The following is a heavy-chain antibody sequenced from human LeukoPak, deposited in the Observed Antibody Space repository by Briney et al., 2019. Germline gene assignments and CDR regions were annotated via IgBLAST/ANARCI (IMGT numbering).Heavy chain of an antibody. D-gene: IGHD6-13*01. Sequence: SVKVSCKASGYTFTGYYMHWVRQAPGQGLEWMGRIIPNLGIANYAQKFQGRVTITADKSTSTAYMELSSLRSEDTAVYYCARDSSSSWYYYYGMDVWGQGTTVTVSS. CDR2: IIPNLGIA. CDR1: GYTFTGYY. J-gene: IGHJ6*02. CDR3: ARDSSSSWYYYYGMDV. V-gene: IGHV1-69*04.